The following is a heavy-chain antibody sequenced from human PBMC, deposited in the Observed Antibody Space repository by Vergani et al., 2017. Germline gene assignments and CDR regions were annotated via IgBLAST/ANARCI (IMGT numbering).Heavy chain of an antibody. CDR1: GYTFTSYG. J-gene: IGHJ6*02. Sequence: QVQLVQSGAEVKKPGASVKVSCKASGYTFTSYGISWVRQATGQGLEWMGWISAYNGNTNYAQKPQGRVTMTTDTSTSTAYLELGSMRSDDTAVYYRARDMGLNDCWCGYLQNYDYYGMDVWGQGTTVTVSS. CDR2: ISAYNGNT. V-gene: IGHV1-18*01. D-gene: IGHD3-3*01. CDR3: ARDMGLNDCWCGYLQNYDYYGMDV.